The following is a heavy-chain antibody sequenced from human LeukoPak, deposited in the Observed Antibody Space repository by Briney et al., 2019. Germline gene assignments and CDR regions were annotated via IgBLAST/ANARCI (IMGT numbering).Heavy chain of an antibody. V-gene: IGHV4-4*07. CDR3: ARMGGGATRFDY. Sequence: PSETLSLTSTVSGDSINNYYWTWIRQPAGKGLEWIGRIYTSGATNYNPSLKSRVTMSVDTSKNQFSLKLNSVTAADTAVYYCARMGGGATRFDYWGQGTLVTVSS. CDR2: IYTSGAT. J-gene: IGHJ4*02. CDR1: GDSINNYY. D-gene: IGHD1-26*01.